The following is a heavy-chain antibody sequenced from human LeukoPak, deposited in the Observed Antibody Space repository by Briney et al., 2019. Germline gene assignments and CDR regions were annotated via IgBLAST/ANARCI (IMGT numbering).Heavy chain of an antibody. CDR2: IYYSGNT. CDR1: GGSIISSNYY. Sequence: SETLSLTCTVSGGSIISSNYYCAWIRQPPGKGLEWTGSIYYSGNTYYNPSLKSRVTISVDTSKNQFSLKLTSVTAADTAVYYCARHHHNGWSDYWGQGTLVTVSS. J-gene: IGHJ4*02. V-gene: IGHV4-39*01. D-gene: IGHD6-19*01. CDR3: ARHHHNGWSDY.